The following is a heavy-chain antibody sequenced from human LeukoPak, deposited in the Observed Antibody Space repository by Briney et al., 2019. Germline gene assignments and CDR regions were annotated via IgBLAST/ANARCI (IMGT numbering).Heavy chain of an antibody. V-gene: IGHV3-74*01. J-gene: IGHJ4*02. CDR2: INSDGSST. CDR3: AREYDLQATFDY. D-gene: IGHD2-21*02. Sequence: GGSLRLSCAASGFTFSSYWMHWVRQAPGKGLVWVSRINSDGSSTSYADSVKGRFTISRDNAKNTLYLQMNSLRAEDTAVYYCAREYDLQATFDYWGQGTLVTVSS. CDR1: GFTFSSYW.